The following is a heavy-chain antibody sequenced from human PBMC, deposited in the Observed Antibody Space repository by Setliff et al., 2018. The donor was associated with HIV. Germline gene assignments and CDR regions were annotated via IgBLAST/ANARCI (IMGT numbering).Heavy chain of an antibody. J-gene: IGHJ4*02. CDR2: ITYDGSRK. Sequence: PGGSLRLSCGASGFTFRTFAMHWVRQAPGKGLEWVSVITYDGSRKYYADSVKGRFTLSGDNSKNTLYLQMNSLRAEDTAIYYCARPYSGTSWFFDYWGQGTPVTVSS. V-gene: IGHV3-30*07. CDR1: GFTFRTFA. D-gene: IGHD6-6*01. CDR3: ARPYSGTSWFFDY.